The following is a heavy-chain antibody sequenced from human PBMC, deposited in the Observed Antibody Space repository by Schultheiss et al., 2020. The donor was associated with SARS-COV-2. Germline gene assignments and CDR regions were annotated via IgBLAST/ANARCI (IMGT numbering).Heavy chain of an antibody. V-gene: IGHV3-33*01. Sequence: GGSLRLSCAASGFTFSSYGMHWVRQAPGKGLEWVAVIWYDGSNKYYADSVKGRFTISRDNSKNTLYLQMNSLRAEDTAVYYCARDGGSSITIFGVVVRYGMDVWGQGTTVTVSS. CDR1: GFTFSSYG. CDR3: ARDGGSSITIFGVVVRYGMDV. D-gene: IGHD3-3*01. CDR2: IWYDGSNK. J-gene: IGHJ6*02.